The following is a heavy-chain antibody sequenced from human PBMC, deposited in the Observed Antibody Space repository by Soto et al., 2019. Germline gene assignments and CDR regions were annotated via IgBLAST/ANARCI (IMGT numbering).Heavy chain of an antibody. CDR3: AREGTTYYYDSSGYWNY. D-gene: IGHD3-22*01. CDR1: GGTFSSYA. Sequence: SVKVSCKASGGTFSSYAISWVRQAPGQGLEWMGGIIPIFGTANYAQKFQGRVTITADESTGTAYMELSSLRSEDTAVYYCAREGTTYYYDSSGYWNYWGQGTLVTVSS. V-gene: IGHV1-69*13. CDR2: IIPIFGTA. J-gene: IGHJ4*02.